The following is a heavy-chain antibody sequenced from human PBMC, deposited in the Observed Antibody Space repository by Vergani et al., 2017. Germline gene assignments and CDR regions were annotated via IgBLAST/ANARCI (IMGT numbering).Heavy chain of an antibody. J-gene: IGHJ4*02. CDR1: GFTFSSYS. CDR3: ARLNSFDLSGFPEY. D-gene: IGHD3-22*01. Sequence: EVQLVESGGGLVQPGGSLRLSCAASGFTFSSYSMNWVRQAPGKGLEWVSYISSSSSTIYYADSVKGRFTISRDNAKNSLYLQMNSLRAEDTAVYYCARLNSFDLSGFPEYWGQGTLVTVSS. CDR2: ISSSSSTI. V-gene: IGHV3-48*01.